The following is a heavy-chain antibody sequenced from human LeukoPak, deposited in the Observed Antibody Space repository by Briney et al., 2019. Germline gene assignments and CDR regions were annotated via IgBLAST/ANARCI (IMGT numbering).Heavy chain of an antibody. V-gene: IGHV4-59*01. CDR1: GGSISSYY. CDR3: ATSSYGGPTIASS. D-gene: IGHD3-16*01. CDR2: IYYSGST. Sequence: PSETLSLTCTVSGGSISSYYWSWIRQPPGKGLEWIGYIYYSGSTNYNPSLKSRVTMSVDTSKNQFSLKLSSVTAADTAVYYCATSSYGGPTIASSWGQGTLVTVSS. J-gene: IGHJ5*02.